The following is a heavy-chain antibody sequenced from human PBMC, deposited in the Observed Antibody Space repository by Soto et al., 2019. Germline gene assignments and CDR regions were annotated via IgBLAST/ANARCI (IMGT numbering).Heavy chain of an antibody. V-gene: IGHV1-18*01. Sequence: ASVKVSCKASGYSFISYGINWVRQAPGQGLEWMGWISTYNGKRDYAQKFQGRVTMTRDTSTSTVYMELSSLRSEDTAVYYCARDKLGYTYGKYYYSGLDVWGQGTTVTVSS. CDR2: ISTYNGKR. CDR1: GYSFISYG. CDR3: ARDKLGYTYGKYYYSGLDV. J-gene: IGHJ6*02. D-gene: IGHD5-18*01.